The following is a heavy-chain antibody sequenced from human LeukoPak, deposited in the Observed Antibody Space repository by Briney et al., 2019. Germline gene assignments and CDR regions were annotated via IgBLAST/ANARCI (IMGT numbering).Heavy chain of an antibody. Sequence: ASVKVSCEASGYTFTGYYMHWVRQALGQGLEWMGWINPNSGGTNYAQKFQGRVTMTRDTSISTAYMELSSLRSEDTAVYYCARGVYSIVGARQDWFDPWGQGTLVTVSS. CDR1: GYTFTGYY. V-gene: IGHV1-2*02. CDR3: ARGVYSIVGARQDWFDP. D-gene: IGHD1-26*01. CDR2: INPNSGGT. J-gene: IGHJ5*02.